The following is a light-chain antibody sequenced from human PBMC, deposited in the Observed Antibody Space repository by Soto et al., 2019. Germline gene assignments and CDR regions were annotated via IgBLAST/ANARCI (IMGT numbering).Light chain of an antibody. J-gene: IGKJ1*01. CDR2: GAS. Sequence: EIAMTQSPATLSVSPGERATLSCRASQSVSSNLGWYQQKPGQAPRLLIFGASTRATGVPARFSGSGSGTEFTLTISSLQSEDCALYYWQQYNNWPPWTFGQGNKVEIK. V-gene: IGKV3-15*01. CDR3: QQYNNWPPWT. CDR1: QSVSSN.